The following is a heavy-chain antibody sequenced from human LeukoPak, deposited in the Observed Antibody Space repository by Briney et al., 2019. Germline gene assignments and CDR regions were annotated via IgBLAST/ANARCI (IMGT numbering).Heavy chain of an antibody. CDR2: IIPIFGTA. CDR3: ARAPYYYDSSGYYPIDY. CDR1: GGTFSSYA. Sequence: ASVKVSCKASGGTFSSYAISWVRQAPGQGLEWMGGIIPIFGTANYAQKFQGRVTITADESTSTAYMELSSLRSEDTAVYYCARAPYYYDSSGYYPIDYWGQGTLVTVSP. D-gene: IGHD3-22*01. V-gene: IGHV1-69*13. J-gene: IGHJ4*02.